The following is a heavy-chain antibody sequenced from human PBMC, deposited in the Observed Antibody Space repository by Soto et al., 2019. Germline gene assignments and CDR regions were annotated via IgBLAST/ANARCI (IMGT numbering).Heavy chain of an antibody. CDR3: ARDTSDLWEPDQYFQN. Sequence: PXGSLRLSCAASGFTFSSYGMNWVRQAPGKGLEWVSSISSSRSYIYYADSVRGRFTISRDNAKNSLYLQMNSLRAEDTAVYYCARDTSDLWEPDQYFQNWGQGTLVTVPS. V-gene: IGHV3-21*01. CDR2: ISSSRSYI. CDR1: GFTFSSYG. J-gene: IGHJ1*01. D-gene: IGHD1-26*01.